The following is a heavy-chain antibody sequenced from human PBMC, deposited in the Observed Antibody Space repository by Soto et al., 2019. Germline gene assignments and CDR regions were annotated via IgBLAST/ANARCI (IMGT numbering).Heavy chain of an antibody. J-gene: IGHJ5*02. V-gene: IGHV4-59*01. D-gene: IGHD3-22*01. CDR3: ARDPYYDSSGYYSWFDP. CDR1: GGSISSYY. Sequence: ETLSLTCTVSGGSISSYYWSWIRQPPGKGLEWIGYIYYSGSTNYNPSLKSRVTISVDASKNQFSLKLSSVTAADTAVYYCARDPYYDSSGYYSWFDPWGQGTLVTVSS. CDR2: IYYSGST.